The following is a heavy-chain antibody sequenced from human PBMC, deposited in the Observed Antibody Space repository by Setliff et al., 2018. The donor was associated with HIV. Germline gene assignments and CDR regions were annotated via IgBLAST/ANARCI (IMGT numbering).Heavy chain of an antibody. CDR1: GGSFNGYS. CDR3: ARGVRDNRGWSSYYFDY. Sequence: SETLSLTCAVYGGSFNGYSWTWIRQPPGKGLEWIGGINHSGSTNYNPALKSRVTISVDTSKSQFSLRLNSVTATDTAVYYCARGVRDNRGWSSYYFDYWGQGTLVTV. D-gene: IGHD3-10*01. CDR2: INHSGST. V-gene: IGHV4-34*01. J-gene: IGHJ4*02.